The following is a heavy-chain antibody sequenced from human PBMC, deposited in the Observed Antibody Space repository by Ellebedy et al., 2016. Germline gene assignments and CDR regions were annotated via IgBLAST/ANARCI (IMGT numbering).Heavy chain of an antibody. J-gene: IGHJ4*02. V-gene: IGHV4-30-2*01. Sequence: LRLXXAVSGGSISSGGYSWSWIRQPPGKGLEWIGYIYHSGSTNYNPSLKSRVTISVDTSKNQFSLKLSSVTAADTAVYYCARQGRLLRAKGGAATSASGVYFDYWGQGTLVTVSS. CDR2: IYHSGST. D-gene: IGHD3-10*01. CDR1: GGSISSGGYS. CDR3: ARQGRLLRAKGGAATSASGVYFDY.